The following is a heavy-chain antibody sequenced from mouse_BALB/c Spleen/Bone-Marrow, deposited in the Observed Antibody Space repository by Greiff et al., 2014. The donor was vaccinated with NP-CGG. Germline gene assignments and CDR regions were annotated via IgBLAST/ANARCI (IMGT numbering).Heavy chain of an antibody. CDR3: ARVGYGNYSYYFDY. J-gene: IGHJ2*01. CDR2: IWGDGNT. Sequence: VQVVESGPGLVAPSQSLSITCTVSGSSLTGFGVNWVRQPPGKGLEWLGIIWGDGNTDYTSALKSRLTISKDNSKSQVFLKMTSLQTDDTARYYCARVGYGNYSYYFDYWGQGTTLTVSS. D-gene: IGHD2-1*01. CDR1: GSSLTGFG. V-gene: IGHV2-6-7*01.